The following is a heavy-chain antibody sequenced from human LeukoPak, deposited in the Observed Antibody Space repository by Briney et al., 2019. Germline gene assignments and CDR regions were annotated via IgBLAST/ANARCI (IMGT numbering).Heavy chain of an antibody. J-gene: IGHJ4*02. Sequence: SETLSLTCAVYGGSFSGYYWSWIRQPPGKGLEWIGEINHSGSTNYNPSLKSRVTISVDTSKNQFSLKLSSVTAADTAVYYCARGLAMAGTPCFDYWGQGTLVTVSS. V-gene: IGHV4-34*01. D-gene: IGHD6-19*01. CDR3: ARGLAMAGTPCFDY. CDR2: INHSGST. CDR1: GGSFSGYY.